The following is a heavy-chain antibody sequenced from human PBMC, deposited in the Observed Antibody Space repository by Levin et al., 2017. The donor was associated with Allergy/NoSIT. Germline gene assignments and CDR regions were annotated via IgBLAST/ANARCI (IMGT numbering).Heavy chain of an antibody. V-gene: IGHV3-53*01. CDR2: IYSGGST. J-gene: IGHJ4*02. CDR3: ARGQHNILRFLEWLPPYFDY. Sequence: GGSLRLSCAASGFTVSSNYMSWVRQAPGKGLEWVSVIYSGGSTYYADSVKGRFTISRDNSKNTLYLQMNSLRAEDTAVYYCARGQHNILRFLEWLPPYFDYWGQGTLVTVSS. D-gene: IGHD3-3*01. CDR1: GFTVSSNY.